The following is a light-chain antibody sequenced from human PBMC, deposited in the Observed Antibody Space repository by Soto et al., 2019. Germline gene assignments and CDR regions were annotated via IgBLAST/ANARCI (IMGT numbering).Light chain of an antibody. CDR2: EAS. J-gene: IGKJ1*01. CDR3: QQRSNWPPSWT. Sequence: EIVLTQSPGTLSLSPGESATLSCRASQSVTSRSLAWYQQKPGQAPRLLIYEASTRVTGIPDRFSGSGSGTDFTLSISRLEPEDFAVYYCQQRSNWPPSWTFGQGTKVEIK. V-gene: IGKV3D-20*02. CDR1: QSVTSRS.